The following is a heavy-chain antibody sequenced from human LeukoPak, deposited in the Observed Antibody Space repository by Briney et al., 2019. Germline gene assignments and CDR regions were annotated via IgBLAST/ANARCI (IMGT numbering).Heavy chain of an antibody. CDR2: IYYSGST. CDR3: ARDGLYYDSSGYSVYNWFDP. Sequence: PSETLSLTCTVSGGPISSYYWSWIRQPPGKGLEWIGYIYYSGSTNYNPSLKSRVTISVDTSKNQFSLKLSSVTAADTAVYYCARDGLYYDSSGYSVYNWFDPWGQGTLVTVSS. D-gene: IGHD3-22*01. V-gene: IGHV4-59*01. J-gene: IGHJ5*02. CDR1: GGPISSYY.